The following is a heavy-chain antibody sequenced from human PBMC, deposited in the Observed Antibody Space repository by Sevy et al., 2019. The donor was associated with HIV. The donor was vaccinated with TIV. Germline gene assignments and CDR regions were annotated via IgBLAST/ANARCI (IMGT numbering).Heavy chain of an antibody. V-gene: IGHV4-30-4*01. J-gene: IGHJ4*02. CDR2: IHYSGGT. D-gene: IGHD5-12*01. Sequence: SETLSLTCTVSGGSISSSETYWSWIRQPPGKGLEWIGYIHYSGGTYYNPFLKSRVAMSVDTSEKQFALKLSLLTAADTAVYYCSSKRGYNHFPFDYCGQGTLVTVSS. CDR1: GGSISSSETY. CDR3: SSKRGYNHFPFDY.